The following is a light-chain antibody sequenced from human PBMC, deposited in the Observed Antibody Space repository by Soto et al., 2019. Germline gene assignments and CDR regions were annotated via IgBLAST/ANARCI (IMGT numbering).Light chain of an antibody. Sequence: EILMKQSPATLSVSPGERATLSRRASQSLSRNLAWYQQKPGQAPGLIIYGASTRASGIPARFSGSGSGTEFTLTISSLQSEDFALYYCQHYNDWPPAFTFGPGTKVDL. V-gene: IGKV3D-15*01. CDR3: QHYNDWPPAFT. CDR1: QSLSRN. CDR2: GAS. J-gene: IGKJ3*01.